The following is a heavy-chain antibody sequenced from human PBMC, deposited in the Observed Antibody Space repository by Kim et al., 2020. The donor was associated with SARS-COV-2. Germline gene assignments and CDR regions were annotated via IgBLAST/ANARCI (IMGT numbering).Heavy chain of an antibody. CDR2: TYYRSKWYN. CDR3: SRGRQWLVNVDIDY. D-gene: IGHD6-19*01. V-gene: IGHV6-1*01. Sequence: SQTLSLTCAISGDRVSSNSAAWNWIRQSPSRGLEWLGRTYYRSKWYNDYAVSVKSRITINPDTSKNQFSLQLNSVTPEDTAVYYCSRGRQWLVNVDIDYWGQGTLVTVSS. CDR1: GDRVSSNSAA. J-gene: IGHJ4*02.